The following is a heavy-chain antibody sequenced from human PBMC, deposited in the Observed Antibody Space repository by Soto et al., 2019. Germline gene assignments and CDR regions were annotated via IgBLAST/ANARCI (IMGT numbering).Heavy chain of an antibody. J-gene: IGHJ6*02. Sequence: LSLTCAVYGGSFSGYYWSWIRQPPGKGLERIGEINHSGSTNYNPSLKSRVTISVDTSKNQFSLKLSSVTAADTAVYYCARGPMIVVVTPYYYYGMDVWGQGTTVTVSS. D-gene: IGHD3-22*01. CDR2: INHSGST. CDR1: GGSFSGYY. V-gene: IGHV4-34*01. CDR3: ARGPMIVVVTPYYYYGMDV.